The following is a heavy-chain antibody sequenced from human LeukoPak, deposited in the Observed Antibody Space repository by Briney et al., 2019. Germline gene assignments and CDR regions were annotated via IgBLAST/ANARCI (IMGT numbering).Heavy chain of an antibody. CDR1: GGSFSGYY. V-gene: IGHV4-34*01. CDR3: ARNAGYSSSWYGGYYYYYMDV. D-gene: IGHD6-13*01. J-gene: IGHJ6*03. CDR2: INHSGST. Sequence: PSETLSLTCAVYGGSFSGYYWSWIRQPPGKGLEWIGEINHSGSTNYNPSLKSRVTISVDTSKNQFSLKLSSVTAADMAVYYCARNAGYSSSWYGGYYYYYMDVWGKGTTVTV.